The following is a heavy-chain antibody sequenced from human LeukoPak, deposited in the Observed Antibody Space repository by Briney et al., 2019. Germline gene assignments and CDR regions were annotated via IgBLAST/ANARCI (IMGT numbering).Heavy chain of an antibody. CDR3: AKEGSYSSGWGRPNYFDY. D-gene: IGHD6-19*01. V-gene: IGHV3-33*06. CDR2: IWYDGSNK. CDR1: GFTFSSYG. J-gene: IGHJ4*02. Sequence: PGRSLRLSCAASGFTFSSYGMHWVRQAPGKGLEWVAVIWYDGSNKYYADSVKGRFTISRDNSKNTLYLQMNSLRAEDTAVYYCAKEGSYSSGWGRPNYFDYWGQGTLVTVSS.